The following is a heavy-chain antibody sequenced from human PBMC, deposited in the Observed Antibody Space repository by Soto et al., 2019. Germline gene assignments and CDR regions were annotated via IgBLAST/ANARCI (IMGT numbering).Heavy chain of an antibody. CDR2: INPSGGST. CDR3: AREGEYSGYDYFSSDRNAFDI. CDR1: GYTFTSYY. Sequence: QVQLVQSGAEVKKPGASVKVSCKASGYTFTSYYMHWVRQAPGQGLEWMGIINPSGGSTSYAQKFQGRVTMTRATSTSTVYMELSSLRSEDTAVYYCAREGEYSGYDYFSSDRNAFDIWGQGTMVTVSS. V-gene: IGHV1-46*03. D-gene: IGHD5-12*01. J-gene: IGHJ3*02.